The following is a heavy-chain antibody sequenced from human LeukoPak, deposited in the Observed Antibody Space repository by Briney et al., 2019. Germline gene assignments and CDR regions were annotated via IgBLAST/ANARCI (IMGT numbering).Heavy chain of an antibody. CDR3: AREVVVAGFDP. V-gene: IGHV4-59*01. CDR1: GGSISSYY. CDR2: IYCSGST. Sequence: SETLSLTCTVSGGSISSYYWSWIRQPPGKGLEWIGYIYCSGSTNYNLSLKSRVTISVDTSKNQFSLKLSSVTAADTAVYYCAREVVVAGFDPWGQGTLVTVSS. J-gene: IGHJ5*02. D-gene: IGHD2-15*01.